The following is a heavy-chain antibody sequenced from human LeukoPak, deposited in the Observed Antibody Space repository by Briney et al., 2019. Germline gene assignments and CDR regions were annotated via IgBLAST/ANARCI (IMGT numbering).Heavy chain of an antibody. D-gene: IGHD6-19*01. CDR3: AKSTQSSDFYYGLDV. CDR1: GFTFNDYA. J-gene: IGHJ6*02. CDR2: INWDSGDI. Sequence: GGSLRLSCAASGFTFNDYAMHWVRQAPGKGLEWVSGINWDSGDIGYGDSVKGRFTMSRDNAKNSLYLHMNSLRAGDTALYYCAKSTQSSDFYYGLDVWGQGTTVTVSS. V-gene: IGHV3-9*01.